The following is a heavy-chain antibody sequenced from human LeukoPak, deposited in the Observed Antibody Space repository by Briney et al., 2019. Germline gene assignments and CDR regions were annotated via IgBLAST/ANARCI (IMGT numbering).Heavy chain of an antibody. D-gene: IGHD3-10*01. CDR2: INRGGLT. V-gene: IGHV4-34*01. Sequence: SETLSLTCAVYGDSFKNYYWTWIRQSPEKGLEWIGEINRGGLTSYNPSLESRLTLLVDTSKNQFSLNLRSVTAADTAVYFCAAGPSTMVRGVISYYYYYMDVWGKGTTVTVSS. CDR3: AAGPSTMVRGVISYYYYYMDV. J-gene: IGHJ6*03. CDR1: GDSFKNYY.